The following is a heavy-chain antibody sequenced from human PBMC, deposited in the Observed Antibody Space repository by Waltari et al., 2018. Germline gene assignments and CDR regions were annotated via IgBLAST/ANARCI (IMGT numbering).Heavy chain of an antibody. CDR3: ARGALAGRFFDF. CDR1: GFTFNRYV. D-gene: IGHD6-19*01. Sequence: QGLLVESGGRVVQPGRSLRRSCAASGFTFNRYVMQWVRQAPGKGLEWVAAVWYDGINKYYADSVKGRFTISRDNSENTLYLQMNSLRVDDTATYYCARGALAGRFFDFWGQGTRVTVSS. V-gene: IGHV3-33*01. J-gene: IGHJ4*02. CDR2: VWYDGINK.